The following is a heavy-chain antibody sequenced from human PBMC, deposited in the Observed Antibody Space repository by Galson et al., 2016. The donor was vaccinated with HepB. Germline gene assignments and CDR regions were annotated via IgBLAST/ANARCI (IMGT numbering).Heavy chain of an antibody. V-gene: IGHV1-2*06. Sequence: SVKVSCKATGNTFTGFSIHWVRQAPGQGLEWMGRINPNSGGTNYAQKFQGRVTLTRDTSISTAYLELRRLRSADTAVYYCARDRARSGSSYNWLDPWGQGTLVTVSS. CDR1: GNTFTGFS. J-gene: IGHJ5*02. D-gene: IGHD1-26*01. CDR2: INPNSGGT. CDR3: ARDRARSGSSYNWLDP.